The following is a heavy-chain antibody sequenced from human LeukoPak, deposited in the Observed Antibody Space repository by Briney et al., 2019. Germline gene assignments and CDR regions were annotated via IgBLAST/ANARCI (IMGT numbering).Heavy chain of an antibody. CDR2: IKQDGSEK. J-gene: IGHJ4*02. V-gene: IGHV3-7*01. D-gene: IGHD6-6*01. Sequence: GGSLRLSCAASGFTFSSYWMSWVRQAPGKGLEWVANIKQDGSEKYYVDSVKGRFTISRDNAKNSLYLQMNSLRAGDTAVYYCARVVVVEASYYFDYWGQGTLVTVSS. CDR3: ARVVVVEASYYFDY. CDR1: GFTFSSYW.